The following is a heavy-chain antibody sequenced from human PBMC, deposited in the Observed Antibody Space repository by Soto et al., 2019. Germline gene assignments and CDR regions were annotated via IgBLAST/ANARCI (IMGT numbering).Heavy chain of an antibody. CDR1: GGTFSSYA. Sequence: GASVKVSCKASGGTFSSYAISWVRQAPGQGLEWMGGIIPIFGTASYAQKFQGRVTMTRDTSTSTVYMELSSLRSEDTAVYYCAREPQYSSGWTRSNWFDPWGQGTLVTVSS. V-gene: IGHV1-69*05. D-gene: IGHD6-19*01. J-gene: IGHJ5*02. CDR3: AREPQYSSGWTRSNWFDP. CDR2: IIPIFGTA.